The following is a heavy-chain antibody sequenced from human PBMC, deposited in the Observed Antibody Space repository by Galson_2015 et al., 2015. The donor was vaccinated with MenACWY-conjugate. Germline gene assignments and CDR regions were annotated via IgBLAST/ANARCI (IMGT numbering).Heavy chain of an antibody. CDR2: IDPHNSNT. J-gene: IGHJ6*02. CDR1: GYSFPNYW. CDR3: ARHPPGGRGMDV. D-gene: IGHD1-26*01. Sequence: SGAEVKKPGESLTISCTGSGYSFPNYWIGWVRQMPGRGLEWMGLIDPHNSNTRYSPSFQGQVTISADESISTAFLQWSSLKASDTAMYYCARHPPGGRGMDVWGRGTTVTVSS. V-gene: IGHV5-51*01.